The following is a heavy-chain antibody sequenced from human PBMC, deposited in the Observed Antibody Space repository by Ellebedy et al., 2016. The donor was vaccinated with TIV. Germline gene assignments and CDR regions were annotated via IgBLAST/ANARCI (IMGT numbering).Heavy chain of an antibody. CDR3: ASFSDYIYFYAMNV. CDR1: GFTFSSYG. D-gene: IGHD2/OR15-2a*01. Sequence: PGGSLRLSCAASGFTFSSYGMHWVRQAPGKGLEWVAVISYDGSNKYYADSVKGRFTISRDNSNYTLFLQMNNLRVDDTAVYYCASFSDYIYFYAMNVWGQGTTVTVSS. V-gene: IGHV3-30*03. J-gene: IGHJ6*02. CDR2: ISYDGSNK.